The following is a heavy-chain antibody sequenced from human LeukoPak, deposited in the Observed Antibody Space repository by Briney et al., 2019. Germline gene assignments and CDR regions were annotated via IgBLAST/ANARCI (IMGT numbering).Heavy chain of an antibody. Sequence: PGGSLRLSCAASGFTFSTQGIHWVRQAPGKGLEWVAFIRFDGNENYYADSVKGRFTISRDNSKNTLYLQMNSLRADDTAIYYCANTIAVAGFYYYYGMDVWGQGTTVTVSS. V-gene: IGHV3-30*02. D-gene: IGHD6-19*01. J-gene: IGHJ6*02. CDR1: GFTFSTQG. CDR3: ANTIAVAGFYYYYGMDV. CDR2: IRFDGNEN.